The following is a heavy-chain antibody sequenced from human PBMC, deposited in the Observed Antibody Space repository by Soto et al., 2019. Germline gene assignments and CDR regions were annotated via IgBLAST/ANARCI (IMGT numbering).Heavy chain of an antibody. CDR3: AREHYCGELFDP. V-gene: IGHV4-59*01. Sequence: SETLSLTCTVSGGSISSYYWSWIRQPPGKGLEWIGYIYYSGSTNYNPSLKSRVTISVDTSKNQFSLKLSSVTAADTAVYYCAREHYCGELFDPWGQGTLVTVSS. J-gene: IGHJ5*02. CDR2: IYYSGST. D-gene: IGHD3-10*01. CDR1: GGSISSYY.